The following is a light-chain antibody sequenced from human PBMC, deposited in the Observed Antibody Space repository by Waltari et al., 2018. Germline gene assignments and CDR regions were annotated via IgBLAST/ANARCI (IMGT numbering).Light chain of an antibody. Sequence: DIVMTQSPDLAVSLGEGATVNCKSSPSVLSDSSSKNYLAWYQQKTGLPPKLLIYWASIREYGVPDRFSGSGSGTDFNLTIHSLQTEDVAVYFCQQFYITPHTFGQGTRLEIK. CDR2: WAS. J-gene: IGKJ2*01. CDR1: PSVLSDSSSKNY. CDR3: QQFYITPHT. V-gene: IGKV4-1*01.